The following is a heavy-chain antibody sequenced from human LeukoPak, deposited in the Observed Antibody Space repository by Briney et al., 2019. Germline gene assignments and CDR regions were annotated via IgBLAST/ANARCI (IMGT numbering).Heavy chain of an antibody. Sequence: ASVKVSCKASGYTFTSYYMRWVRQAPGQGLEWMGIINPSGGSTSYAQKFQGRVTMTRDTSTSTVYMELSSLRSEDTAVYYCARDPSLNLDSSGYLDYWGQGTLVTVSS. V-gene: IGHV1-46*01. CDR1: GYTFTSYY. D-gene: IGHD3-22*01. J-gene: IGHJ4*02. CDR3: ARDPSLNLDSSGYLDY. CDR2: INPSGGST.